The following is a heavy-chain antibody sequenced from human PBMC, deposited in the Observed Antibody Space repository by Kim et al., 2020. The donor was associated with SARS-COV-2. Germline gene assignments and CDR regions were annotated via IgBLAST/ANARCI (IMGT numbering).Heavy chain of an antibody. J-gene: IGHJ6*02. Sequence: ASVKVSCKASGYTFTGYYMHWVRQAPGQGLEWMGWINPNSGGTNYAQKFQGRVTMTRDTSISTAYMGLSRLRSDDTAVYYCAREPLGYCSGGSCYSGYYYYGMDVWGQGTTVTVSS. CDR1: GYTFTGYY. CDR2: INPNSGGT. V-gene: IGHV1-2*02. D-gene: IGHD2-15*01. CDR3: AREPLGYCSGGSCYSGYYYYGMDV.